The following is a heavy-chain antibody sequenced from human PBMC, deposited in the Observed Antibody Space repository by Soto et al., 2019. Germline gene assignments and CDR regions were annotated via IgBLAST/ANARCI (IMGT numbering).Heavy chain of an antibody. V-gene: IGHV3-13*01. CDR3: ARGGETNYFESSGLLDY. Sequence: EVQLVESGGGLVQPGGSLRLSCTASGFNFSTYDMHWVRQATGKGLEWVSIIGSGGDTYYPGSVKGRFTVSRENAKSYFYLQMDSLGGGDTAVYYCARGGETNYFESSGLLDYWGQGTLVTVSS. CDR2: IGSGGDT. J-gene: IGHJ4*02. D-gene: IGHD3-22*01. CDR1: GFNFSTYD.